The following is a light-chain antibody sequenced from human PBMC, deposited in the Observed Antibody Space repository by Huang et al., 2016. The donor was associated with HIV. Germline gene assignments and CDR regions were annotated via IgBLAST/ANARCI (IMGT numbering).Light chain of an antibody. CDR3: QQYGNSTET. V-gene: IGKV3D-20*01. CDR1: QSVSSRY. J-gene: IGKJ1*01. Sequence: EIVLTQSPSTLSLSPGERATLSCGANQSVSSRYLAWYQQKPGLAPRLLIYDASSRAAGSPDRCSGSGAGTDFTRTISSREAEDFAVYYCQQYGNSTETFGQGTKVEIK. CDR2: DAS.